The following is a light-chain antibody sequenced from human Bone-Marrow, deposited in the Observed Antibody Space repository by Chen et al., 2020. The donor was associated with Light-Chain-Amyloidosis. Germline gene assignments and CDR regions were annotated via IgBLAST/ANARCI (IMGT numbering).Light chain of an antibody. Sequence: DIVMTQSLASLAVSLGERATINCRSSQSILYSSKNKTYLAWYQQKPGQPPKMLIYWASTRESGVPDRFSGGGSETDFTLTISSLQAEDVAVYYCHQYFSTPPTFGQGTKVEVK. J-gene: IGKJ1*01. CDR1: QSILYSSKNKTY. V-gene: IGKV4-1*01. CDR3: HQYFSTPPT. CDR2: WAS.